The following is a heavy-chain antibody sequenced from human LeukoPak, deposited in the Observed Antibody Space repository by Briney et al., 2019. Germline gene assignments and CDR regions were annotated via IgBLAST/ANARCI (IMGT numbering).Heavy chain of an antibody. CDR1: GGSISSYY. CDR3: ARTNRNYDFDY. V-gene: IGHV4-59*01. CDR2: IYYSGST. J-gene: IGHJ4*02. D-gene: IGHD1-14*01. Sequence: SETLSLTCTVSGGSISSYYWSWIRQPPGKGLEWIGYIYYSGSTNYNPSLKSRVTISVDTSKNQSSLKLSSVTAADTAVYYCARTNRNYDFDYWGQGTLVTVSS.